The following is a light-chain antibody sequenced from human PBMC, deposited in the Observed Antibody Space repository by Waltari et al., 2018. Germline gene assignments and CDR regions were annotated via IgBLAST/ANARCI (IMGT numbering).Light chain of an antibody. J-gene: IGLJ2*01. V-gene: IGLV1-51*02. CDR2: ENN. Sequence: QSVLTQPPSVSAAPGQKVTISCSGSSPNIGNNYVSWYQQFPGTAPKLLIYENNKRPLGIPDRFFGSKSGTSATLDIHGLQTGDEADYCCGTWDSSLSVGVLGGGTKVTVL. CDR3: GTWDSSLSVGV. CDR1: SPNIGNNY.